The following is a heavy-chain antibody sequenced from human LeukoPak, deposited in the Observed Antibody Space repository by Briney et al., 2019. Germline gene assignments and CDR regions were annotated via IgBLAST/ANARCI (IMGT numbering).Heavy chain of an antibody. V-gene: IGHV1-69*13. Sequence: WALVKVSCKASGGTFSSYAISWVRQAPGQGLEWMGGIITIFGTAKYAQKFQGTVTITADESTSTAYMELSSLRSDDTAVYYCAREGGDYYDSSGYYRGLLDYWGQGTLVTVSS. J-gene: IGHJ4*02. D-gene: IGHD3-22*01. CDR3: AREGGDYYDSSGYYRGLLDY. CDR2: IITIFGTA. CDR1: GGTFSSYA.